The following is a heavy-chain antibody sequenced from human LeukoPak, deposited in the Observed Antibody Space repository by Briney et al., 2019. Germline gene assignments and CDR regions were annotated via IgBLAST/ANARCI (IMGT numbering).Heavy chain of an antibody. CDR2: IYSGGST. D-gene: IGHD5-24*01. J-gene: IGHJ4*02. CDR3: AREREDGYNYGDDY. V-gene: IGHV3-53*01. CDR1: GFTVSSNY. Sequence: GGSLRLSCAASGFTVSSNYMSWVRQAPGKGLEWVSVIYSGGSTYYADSVKGRFTISRDNSKNTLYLQMNSLRAEDTAVYYCAREREDGYNYGDDYWGQGTLVTVSS.